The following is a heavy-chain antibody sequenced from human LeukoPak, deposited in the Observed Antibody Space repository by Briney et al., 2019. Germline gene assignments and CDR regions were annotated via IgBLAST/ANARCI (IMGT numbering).Heavy chain of an antibody. CDR2: INNDGRST. V-gene: IGHV3-74*01. CDR1: GFTFSSYW. Sequence: GGSLRLSCAASGFTFSSYWMHWVRQAPGKGLVGVSRINNDGRSTNYADSVKGRLTVSRDNSKDTLYLQMNDLRPDDTAIYYCAKRNTMVRGGPCFDYWGQGLLVTVSS. D-gene: IGHD3-10*01. CDR3: AKRNTMVRGGPCFDY. J-gene: IGHJ4*02.